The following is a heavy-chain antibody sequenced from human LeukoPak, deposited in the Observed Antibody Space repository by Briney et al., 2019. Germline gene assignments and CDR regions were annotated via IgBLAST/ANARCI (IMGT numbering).Heavy chain of an antibody. CDR2: INPNSGGT. V-gene: IGHV1-2*04. CDR1: GYTFTGYY. CDR3: ARGLTWDYYDSSGYDY. D-gene: IGHD3-22*01. Sequence: GASVKVSCKASGYTFTGYYMHWVRQAPGQGLEWMGWINPNSGGTNYAQKFQGWVTMTRDTSISTAYMELSRLRSDDTAVYYCARGLTWDYYDSSGYDYWGQGTLVTVSS. J-gene: IGHJ4*02.